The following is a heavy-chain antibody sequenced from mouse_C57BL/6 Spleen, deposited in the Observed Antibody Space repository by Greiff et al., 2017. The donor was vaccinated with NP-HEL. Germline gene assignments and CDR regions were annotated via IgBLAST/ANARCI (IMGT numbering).Heavy chain of an antibody. J-gene: IGHJ2*01. D-gene: IGHD2-3*01. V-gene: IGHV1-15*01. CDR3: TRMNDGYYRDY. CDR1: GYTFTDYE. CDR2: IDPETGGT. Sequence: VQLQQSGAELVRPGASVTLSCKASGYTFTDYEMHWVKQTPVHGLEWIGAIDPETGGTAYNQKFKGKAILTADKSSSTAYMELRSLTSEDSAVYYCTRMNDGYYRDYWGQGTTLTVSS.